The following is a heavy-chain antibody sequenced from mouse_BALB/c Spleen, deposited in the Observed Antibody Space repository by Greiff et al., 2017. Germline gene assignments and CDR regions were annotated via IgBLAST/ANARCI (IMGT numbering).Heavy chain of an antibody. CDR1: GFTFSSYA. J-gene: IGHJ2*01. V-gene: IGHV5-6-5*01. CDR3: AREGYGFDY. D-gene: IGHD2-10*02. CDR2: ISSGGST. Sequence: DVKLVESGGGLVKPGGSLKLSCAASGFTFSSYAMSWVRQTPEKRLEWVASISSGGSTYYPDSVKGRFTISRDNARNILYLQMSSLRSEDTAMYYCAREGYGFDYWGQGTTLTVSS.